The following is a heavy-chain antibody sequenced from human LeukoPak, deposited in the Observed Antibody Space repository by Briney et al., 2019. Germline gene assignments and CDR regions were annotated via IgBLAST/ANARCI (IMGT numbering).Heavy chain of an antibody. Sequence: GGSLRLSCAASGFTFSSYAMSWVRQAPGKGLEWVSAISGGGGSTYYADSVKGRFTISRDNSKNTLYLQMNNLRAEDTAVYYCAKDRRYDFWSGYFDYWGQGTLVTVSS. V-gene: IGHV3-23*01. CDR3: AKDRRYDFWSGYFDY. D-gene: IGHD3-3*01. J-gene: IGHJ4*02. CDR1: GFTFSSYA. CDR2: ISGGGGST.